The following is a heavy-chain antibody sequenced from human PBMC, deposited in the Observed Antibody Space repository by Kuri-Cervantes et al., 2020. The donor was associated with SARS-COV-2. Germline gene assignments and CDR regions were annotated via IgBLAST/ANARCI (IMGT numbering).Heavy chain of an antibody. CDR1: GYTFTGYY. V-gene: IGHV1-2*02. Sequence: ASVKVSCKASGYTFTGYYMHWVRQAPGQGLEWMGWINPNSGGTNYAQKFQGRVTMTRDTSFSTAYMELSRLRSEGTAVYYCAREPYYGSARDYYGMDVWGQGTTVTVSS. CDR2: INPNSGGT. CDR3: AREPYYGSARDYYGMDV. D-gene: IGHD3-10*01. J-gene: IGHJ6*02.